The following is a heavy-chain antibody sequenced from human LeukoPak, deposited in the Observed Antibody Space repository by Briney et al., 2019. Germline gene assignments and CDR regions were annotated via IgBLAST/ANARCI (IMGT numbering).Heavy chain of an antibody. CDR3: AKSRLVAVVAAYMDV. V-gene: IGHV3-30*18. D-gene: IGHD2-15*01. CDR2: ISYDASNK. J-gene: IGHJ6*04. Sequence: TGRSLRLSCAASGFTFSSYAMHWVRQVPGKGLEWVTIISYDASNKYYADSVKGRFTISRDNSKNTLYLQLDSLRPEDTAVYYCAKSRLVAVVAAYMDVWGKGTTVTVSS. CDR1: GFTFSSYA.